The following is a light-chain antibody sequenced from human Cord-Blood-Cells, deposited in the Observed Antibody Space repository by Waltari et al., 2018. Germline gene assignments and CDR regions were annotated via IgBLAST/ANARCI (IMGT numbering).Light chain of an antibody. CDR1: SGSIASNY. Sequence: NFMLTQPHSVSESPGKTVTISCTGSSGSIASNYVQWYQQRPGSAPTTVIYEDNQRPSGVPDRFSGSIDSSSHSASLTISGLKTEDEADYYCQSYDSSNWVFGGGTKLTVL. CDR2: EDN. V-gene: IGLV6-57*02. CDR3: QSYDSSNWV. J-gene: IGLJ3*02.